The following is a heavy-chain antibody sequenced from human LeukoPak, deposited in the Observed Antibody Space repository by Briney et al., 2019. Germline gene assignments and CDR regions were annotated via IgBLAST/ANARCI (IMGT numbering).Heavy chain of an antibody. CDR3: ARAVVTAIFDY. D-gene: IGHD2-2*01. V-gene: IGHV4-61*01. CDR2: IYYSVST. J-gene: IGHJ4*02. Sequence: SETLSLTCTVSGGSVSSGSYYWGWIRQPPGKGLEWIGCIYYSVSTNYNPSLKSRVTISVDTSKDQFSLELSSVTAADTVVYYCARAVVTAIFDYWGQGTLVTVSS. CDR1: GGSVSSGSYY.